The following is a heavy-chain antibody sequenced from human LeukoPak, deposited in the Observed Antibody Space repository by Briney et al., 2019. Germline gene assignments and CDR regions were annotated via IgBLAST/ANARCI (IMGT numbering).Heavy chain of an antibody. J-gene: IGHJ3*01. D-gene: IGHD6-13*01. CDR2: IYHGGST. CDR3: AMGGGVAAAGAFDV. CDR1: GGSISSTNW. Sequence: SETLSLTCAVSGGSISSTNWWTWVRQPPGKGLEWIGEIYHGGSTNYNPSLRSRVTISLDKSKNQFSVKLNSVTAADTAVYYCAMGGGVAAAGAFDVWGQGTTVTVSS. V-gene: IGHV4-4*02.